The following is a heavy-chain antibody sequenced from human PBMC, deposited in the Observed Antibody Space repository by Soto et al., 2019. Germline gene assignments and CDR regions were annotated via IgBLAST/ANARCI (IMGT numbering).Heavy chain of an antibody. CDR1: GFTFDDYA. D-gene: IGHD6-19*01. CDR3: AKDMRWGPGYSSGWSRGRAFDI. Sequence: EVQLVESGGGLVQPGRSLRLSCAASGFTFDDYAMHWVRQAPGKGLEWVSGISWNSGSIGYADSVKGRFTISRDNAKNSLYLQMNSLRAEDTALYYCAKDMRWGPGYSSGWSRGRAFDIWGLGTMVTVSS. CDR2: ISWNSGSI. J-gene: IGHJ3*02. V-gene: IGHV3-9*01.